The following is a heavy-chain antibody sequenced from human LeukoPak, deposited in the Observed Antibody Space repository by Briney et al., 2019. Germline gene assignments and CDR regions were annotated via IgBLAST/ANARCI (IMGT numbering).Heavy chain of an antibody. J-gene: IGHJ4*02. CDR2: ISYDGSNK. V-gene: IGHV3-30-3*01. Sequence: PGGSLRLSCAASGFTFSSYAMHWVRQAPGKGLEWVAVISYDGSNKYYADSVKGRFTISRDNSKNTLYLQMNSLRAEDTAVYYCARVLGATSLLRVDYWGQGTLVTVSS. D-gene: IGHD1-26*01. CDR1: GFTFSSYA. CDR3: ARVLGATSLLRVDY.